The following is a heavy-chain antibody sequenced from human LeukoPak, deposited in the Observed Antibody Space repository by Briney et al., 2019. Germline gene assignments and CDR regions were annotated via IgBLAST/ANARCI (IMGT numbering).Heavy chain of an antibody. CDR1: GFTSSSYA. D-gene: IGHD3-22*01. V-gene: IGHV3-23*01. CDR2: ISGSGGST. J-gene: IGHJ4*02. Sequence: HPGGSLRLSCAASGFTSSSYAMSWVRQAPGKGLEWVSAISGSGGSTYYADSVKGRFTISRDNSKNTLYLQMNSLRAEDTAVYYCAKEAPMIVAGERYFDYWGQGTLVTVSS. CDR3: AKEAPMIVAGERYFDY.